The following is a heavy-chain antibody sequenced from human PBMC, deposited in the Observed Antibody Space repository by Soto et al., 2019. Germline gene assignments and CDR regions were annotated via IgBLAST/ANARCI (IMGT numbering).Heavy chain of an antibody. D-gene: IGHD6-19*01. CDR1: GYTFTSYY. Sequence: ASVKVSCKASGYTFTSYYMHWVRQAPGQGLEWMGWINPNSGGTNYAQKFQGWVTMTRDTSISTAYMELSRLRSDDTAVYYCAREMSIAVAGSLRNWFDPWGQGTLVTVSS. V-gene: IGHV1-2*04. CDR2: INPNSGGT. CDR3: AREMSIAVAGSLRNWFDP. J-gene: IGHJ5*02.